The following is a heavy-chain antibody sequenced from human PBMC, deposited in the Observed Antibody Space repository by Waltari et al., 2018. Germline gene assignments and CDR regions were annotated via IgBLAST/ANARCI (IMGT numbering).Heavy chain of an antibody. Sequence: QVQLQQSGPRLVKHSEPLSPTCSVSGDSISGYSWNCVRQPPGKGLEWIGYIYHTGRTNYNPSLKRRVTISVETSKGQFTLKLTSVTAADTAVYYWARWNSPGRYYGDWGQGSPVTVSS. CDR1: GDSISGYS. J-gene: IGHJ4*02. CDR2: IYHTGRT. V-gene: IGHV4-4*09. D-gene: IGHD3-22*01. CDR3: ARWNSPGRYYGD.